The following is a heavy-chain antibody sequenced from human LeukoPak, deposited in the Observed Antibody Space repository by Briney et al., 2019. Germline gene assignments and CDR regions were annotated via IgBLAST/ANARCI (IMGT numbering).Heavy chain of an antibody. D-gene: IGHD1-26*01. Sequence: PGGSLRLSCAASGFTFSDHAMSWVRQAPAKGLEWVSAINGNGGGSYYLDSVKGRFTVSRDNSENALYLHMNTLRAEDTAIYYCAKDRTVGASYWYFDLWGRGTLATVSS. CDR1: GFTFSDHA. CDR3: AKDRTVGASYWYFDL. V-gene: IGHV3-23*01. J-gene: IGHJ2*01. CDR2: INGNGGGS.